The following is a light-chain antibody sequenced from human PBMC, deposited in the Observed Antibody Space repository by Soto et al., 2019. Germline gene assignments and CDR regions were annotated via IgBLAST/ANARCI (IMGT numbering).Light chain of an antibody. CDR1: QSISTY. V-gene: IGKV1-39*01. J-gene: IGKJ1*01. Sequence: IQMTQSPSSLSASVGDRVTITCRASQSISTYVNWYQQKPGKAPKLLIYASSSLQSGVPSRFSGSGSGTHFTLTINSLQPEDFATHYCQQSFSTPRTFGPGTRVE. CDR2: ASS. CDR3: QQSFSTPRT.